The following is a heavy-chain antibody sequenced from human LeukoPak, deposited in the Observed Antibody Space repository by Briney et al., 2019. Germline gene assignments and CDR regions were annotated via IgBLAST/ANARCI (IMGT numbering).Heavy chain of an antibody. CDR1: GGSISSYY. CDR3: ARGAYFYVY. V-gene: IGHV4-59*08. J-gene: IGHJ4*02. CDR2: ISYSGTT. D-gene: IGHD3-10*02. Sequence: PSETLSLTCTVSGGSISSYYWSWIRQPPGKGLEWIGYISYSGTTNYNPSLKSRVTISVDTSKNQFSLRLSSVTAADTAVYYCARGAYFYVYWGQGTLVTVPA.